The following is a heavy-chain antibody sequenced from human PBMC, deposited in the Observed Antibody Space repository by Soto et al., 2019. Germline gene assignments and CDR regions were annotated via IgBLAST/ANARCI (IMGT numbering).Heavy chain of an antibody. D-gene: IGHD3-10*01. J-gene: IGHJ6*02. CDR1: GGSISSGDYY. CDR2: IYYSGST. V-gene: IGHV4-30-4*01. CDR3: ARDRGLLVRGVIDHRDYYGMDV. Sequence: SETLSLTCTVSGGSISSGDYYWRWIRQPPGKGLEWIGYIYYSGSTYYNPSLKSRVTISVDTSKNQFSLKLSSVTAADTAVYYCARDRGLLVRGVIDHRDYYGMDVWGQGTTVTVSS.